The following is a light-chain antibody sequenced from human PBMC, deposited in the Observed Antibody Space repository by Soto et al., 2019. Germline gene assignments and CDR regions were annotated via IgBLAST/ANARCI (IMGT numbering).Light chain of an antibody. CDR1: QSINTW. V-gene: IGKV1-5*03. J-gene: IGKJ1*01. CDR3: QHYNSYSEA. CDR2: KAS. Sequence: DIQLTQSPSTLSASVGDTITITCRASQSINTWVAWYQQRPGKAPKLLIYKASSLEGGVPSRFSGSGSGTEFSLTISSLQPDDFGTYYCQHYNSYSEAFGQGTKV.